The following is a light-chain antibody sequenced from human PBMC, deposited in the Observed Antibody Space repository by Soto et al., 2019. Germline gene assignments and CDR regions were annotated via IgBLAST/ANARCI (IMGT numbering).Light chain of an antibody. CDR3: QQYSRSPPT. CDR1: QSVSSSY. V-gene: IGKV3-20*01. J-gene: IGKJ1*01. Sequence: DIVLTQFPGTLSLSPGERATLSCRASQSVSSSYLAWYQQKPGQAPRLLIYGASARATGIPDRFSGSGSGTDFTLTITRLEPEDFAVYYCQQYSRSPPTVGRGTKVEIK. CDR2: GAS.